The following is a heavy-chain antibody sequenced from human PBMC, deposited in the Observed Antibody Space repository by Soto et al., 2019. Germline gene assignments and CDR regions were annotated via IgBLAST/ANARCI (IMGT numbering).Heavy chain of an antibody. J-gene: IGHJ4*02. V-gene: IGHV1-18*01. CDR1: GYTFTSYG. D-gene: IGHD3-9*01. CDR2: ISAYNVNT. Sequence: QVQLVQSGAEVKKPGASVKVSCKASGYTFTSYGISWVRQAPGQGLEGMGWISAYNVNTNYAQKLQGRVTMTTDTSTSTAYRELRSLRSDDTAVYYCARDFHDILTGYCHFDYWGQGTLVAVSS. CDR3: ARDFHDILTGYCHFDY.